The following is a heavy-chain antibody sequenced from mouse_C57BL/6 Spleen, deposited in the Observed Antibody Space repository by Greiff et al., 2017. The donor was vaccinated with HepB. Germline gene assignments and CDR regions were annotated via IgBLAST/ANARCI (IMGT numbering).Heavy chain of an antibody. D-gene: IGHD1-1*01. CDR1: GFTFSSYG. J-gene: IGHJ2*01. CDR2: ISSGGSYT. V-gene: IGHV5-6*01. Sequence: EVQLVESGGDLVKPGGSLKLSCAASGFTFSSYGLSWVRQTPDKRLEWVATISSGGSYTYYPDSVKGRFTISRDNAKNTLYLQMSSLKSEDTAMYDCARRPITTVVARYYFDYWGQGTTLTVSS. CDR3: ARRPITTVVARYYFDY.